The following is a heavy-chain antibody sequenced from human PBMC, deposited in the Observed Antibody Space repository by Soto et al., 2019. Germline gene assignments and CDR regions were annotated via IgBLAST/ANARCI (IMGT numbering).Heavy chain of an antibody. V-gene: IGHV3-21*01. CDR2: ISSSSSYI. Sequence: EVQLVESGGGLVKPGGSLRLSCAASGFTFSSYSMNWVRQAPGKGMEWVSSISSSSSYIYYADSVKGRVTISRDNAKNSLYLQMNSLRAEDTAVYYCARSESDPWELPANDYWGQGTLVTVSS. CDR3: ARSESDPWELPANDY. D-gene: IGHD1-26*01. CDR1: GFTFSSYS. J-gene: IGHJ4*02.